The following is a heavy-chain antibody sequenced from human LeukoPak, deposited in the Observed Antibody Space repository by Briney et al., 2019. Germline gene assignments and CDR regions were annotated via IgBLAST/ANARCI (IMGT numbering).Heavy chain of an antibody. CDR2: ISSSSSYI. V-gene: IGHV3-21*01. CDR1: GFTFSSYS. Sequence: SGGFLRLSCAASGFTFSSYSMNWVRQAPGKGLEWVSSISSSSSYIYYADSVKGRFTVSRDNAKNSLYLQMNSLRAEDTAVYYCARGYCSGGSCYPGFDYWGQGTLVTVSS. CDR3: ARGYCSGGSCYPGFDY. D-gene: IGHD2-15*01. J-gene: IGHJ4*02.